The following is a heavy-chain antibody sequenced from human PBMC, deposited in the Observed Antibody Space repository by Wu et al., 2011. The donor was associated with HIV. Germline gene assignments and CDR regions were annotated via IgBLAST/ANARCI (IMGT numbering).Heavy chain of an antibody. V-gene: IGHV1-18*01. D-gene: IGHD7-27*01. CDR1: GYTFNSYG. Sequence: QEQLVQSGAEVKKPGASVKVSCKASGYTFNSYGISWVRQAPGQGLEWMGWISTYNGDTNYEQKLQGRVTMTTDTSTSTAYMELRSLRSDDTAMYYCTRGPWGRAYYYYMDVWGKGTTVTVSS. CDR2: ISTYNGDT. CDR3: TRGPWGRAYYYYMDV. J-gene: IGHJ6*03.